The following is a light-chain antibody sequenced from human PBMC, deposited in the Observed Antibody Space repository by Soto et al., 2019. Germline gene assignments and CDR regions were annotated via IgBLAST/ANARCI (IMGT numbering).Light chain of an antibody. CDR1: QSISIW. CDR2: KAS. J-gene: IGKJ1*01. V-gene: IGKV1-5*03. CDR3: HQYKSYWTCT. Sequence: DIQMTQSPSTLSASVGDRVTITCRASQSISIWLAWYQQKPGKAPKLLIYKASTLESGVPSRFSGSGSGTDFSLTISSLQPVDFVSYSFHQYKSYWTCTFGQGTKVESK.